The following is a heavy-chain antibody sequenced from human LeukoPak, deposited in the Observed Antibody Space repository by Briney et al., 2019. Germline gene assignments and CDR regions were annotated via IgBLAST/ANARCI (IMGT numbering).Heavy chain of an antibody. Sequence: GSLRLSCAASGFTFSSYAMSWVRQAPGKGLEWVSAISGSGGSTYYADSVKGRFTISRDNSKNTLYLQMNSLRAEDTVVYYCAAGGGREDYYDSSGYYFDYWGQGTLVTVSS. V-gene: IGHV3-23*01. CDR3: AAGGGREDYYDSSGYYFDY. CDR2: ISGSGGST. J-gene: IGHJ4*02. CDR1: GFTFSSYA. D-gene: IGHD3-22*01.